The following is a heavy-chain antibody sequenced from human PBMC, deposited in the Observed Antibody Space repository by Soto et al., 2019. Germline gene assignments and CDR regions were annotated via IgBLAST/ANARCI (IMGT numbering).Heavy chain of an antibody. J-gene: IGHJ4*02. CDR3: VRESPNLPLPSDY. CDR2: INSGSNAI. CDR1: GFRFSSYS. Sequence: GGSLRLSCAASGFRFSSYSMNWVRQAPGKGLEWLSYINSGSNAIYYADSVKGRFTISRDNAKNSLYLQMNSLRAEDTALYYCVRESPNLPLPSDYWGQGTLVTVSS. V-gene: IGHV3-48*01.